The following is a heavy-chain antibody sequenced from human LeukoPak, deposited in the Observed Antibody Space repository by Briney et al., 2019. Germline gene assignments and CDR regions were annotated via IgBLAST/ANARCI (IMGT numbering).Heavy chain of an antibody. CDR3: ARDALRATEVLHWSDP. CDR2: INPNSGGT. D-gene: IGHD1-1*01. J-gene: IGHJ5*02. V-gene: IGHV1-2*02. CDR1: GYTFTGCY. Sequence: ASVKVSCKGSGYTFTGCYMHWVWQAPRQGLDWVGWINPNSGGTNYAQKFQGRVTMTRDTSISTAYMELSRLRSDDTAVYYCARDALRATEVLHWSDPWGQGTLVTVSS.